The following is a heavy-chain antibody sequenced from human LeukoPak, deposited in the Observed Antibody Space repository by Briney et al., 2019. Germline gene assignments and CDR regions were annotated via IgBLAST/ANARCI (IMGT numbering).Heavy chain of an antibody. J-gene: IGHJ4*02. CDR1: GFTFGDYA. Sequence: SGGSLRLSCTASGFTFGDYAMSWDRQAPGKGLEWVGFIRSKAYGGTTEYAASVKGRFTISRDDSKSIAYLQMNSLKTEDTAVYYCTRVAGDSSGWYAISLDYWGQGTLVTVSS. V-gene: IGHV3-49*04. CDR3: TRVAGDSSGWYAISLDY. CDR2: IRSKAYGGTT. D-gene: IGHD6-19*01.